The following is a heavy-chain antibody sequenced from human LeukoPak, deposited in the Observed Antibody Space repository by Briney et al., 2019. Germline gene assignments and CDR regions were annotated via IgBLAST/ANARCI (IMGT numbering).Heavy chain of an antibody. CDR1: GGSISSSSYY. Sequence: SETLSLTCTVSGGSISSSSYYWGWIRQPPGKGLEWIGSIYYSGSTNYNPSLKSRVTISVDTSKNQFSLKLSSVTAADTAVYYCARSHHYSSSPSLLGYWGQGTLVTVSS. CDR2: IYYSGST. V-gene: IGHV4-39*07. D-gene: IGHD6-6*01. J-gene: IGHJ4*02. CDR3: ARSHHYSSSPSLLGY.